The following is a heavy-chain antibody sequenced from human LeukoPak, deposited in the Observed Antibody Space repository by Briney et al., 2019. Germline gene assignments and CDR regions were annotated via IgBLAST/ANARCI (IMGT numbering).Heavy chain of an antibody. V-gene: IGHV3-21*01. CDR1: GFAFSSSS. D-gene: IGHD5-12*01. CDR2: ISSSSSYI. Sequence: GGSLRLSCEASGFAFSSSSMNWVRQAPGKGLEWVSSISSSSSYIYYADSVKGRFTISRDNAKNSLYLQMNSLRAEDTAVYYCARVPRGYGSAWLYYFDYWGQGTLVTVSS. CDR3: ARVPRGYGSAWLYYFDY. J-gene: IGHJ4*02.